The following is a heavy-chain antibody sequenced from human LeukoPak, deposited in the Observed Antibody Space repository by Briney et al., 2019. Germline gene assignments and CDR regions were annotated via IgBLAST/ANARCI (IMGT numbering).Heavy chain of an antibody. CDR3: ARLRSKYWFDP. V-gene: IGHV3-48*03. Sequence: GGSLRLSCAASGFTFSSYEMSWVRQAPGKGLEWVSFITSSGNTMYYADSVKGRFTISRDNAKNSLYLQMNSLRADDTAVYYCARLRSKYWFDPWGQGTLVTVSS. D-gene: IGHD4-11*01. CDR2: ITSSGNTM. J-gene: IGHJ5*02. CDR1: GFTFSSYE.